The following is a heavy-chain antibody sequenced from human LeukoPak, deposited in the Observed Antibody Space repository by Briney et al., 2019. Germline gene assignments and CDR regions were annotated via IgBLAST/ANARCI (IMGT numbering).Heavy chain of an antibody. CDR2: IYPGDSDT. CDR3: ARLGSAWAANSAFDY. Sequence: GESLKISCKGSGYSFTSYWIGWVRQMPGKGLEWMGIIYPGDSDTRYSPSFQGQVTISADKSISTAYLQWSSLKASDTAKYYCARLGSAWAANSAFDYWGQGTLVTVSS. CDR1: GYSFTSYW. D-gene: IGHD6-19*01. J-gene: IGHJ4*02. V-gene: IGHV5-51*01.